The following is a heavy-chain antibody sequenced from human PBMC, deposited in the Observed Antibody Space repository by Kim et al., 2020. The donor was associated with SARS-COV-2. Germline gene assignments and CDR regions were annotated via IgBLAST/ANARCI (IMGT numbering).Heavy chain of an antibody. CDR1: GFTFSSYS. Sequence: GGSLRLSCAASGFTFSSYSMSWVRQAPGKGLEWVSFIYSGGSSTYYADSVKGRFTISRDNSKNTLYLQMNSLRAEDTAVYYCAKEKGSGWYYFDYWGEGTLVTVSS. CDR3: AKEKGSGWYYFDY. J-gene: IGHJ4*02. D-gene: IGHD6-19*01. V-gene: IGHV3-23*03. CDR2: IYSGGSST.